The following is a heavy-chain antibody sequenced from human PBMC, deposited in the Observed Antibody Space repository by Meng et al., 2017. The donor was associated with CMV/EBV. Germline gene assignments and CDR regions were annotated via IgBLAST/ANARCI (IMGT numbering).Heavy chain of an antibody. V-gene: IGHV1-8*03. CDR1: GYTFTSYD. CDR3: ARGDFVVVPAATKIPRQYYYYGMDV. J-gene: IGHJ6*02. D-gene: IGHD2-2*01. Sequence: ASVKVSCKASGYTFTSYDINWVRQATGQGLEWMGWMNPNSGNTCYAQKFQGRVTITRNTSISTAYMELSSLRSEDTAVYYCARGDFVVVPAATKIPRQYYYYGMDVWGQGTTVTVSS. CDR2: MNPNSGNT.